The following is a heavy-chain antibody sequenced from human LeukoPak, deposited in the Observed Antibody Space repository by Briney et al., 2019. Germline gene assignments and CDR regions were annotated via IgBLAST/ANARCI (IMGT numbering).Heavy chain of an antibody. Sequence: GGSLRLSCAASGFTVSSNYMSWVRQAPGKGLEWVSVIYSGGSTYYADSVKGRFTISRDNSKNTLYLQMNSLRAEDTAVYYCARVPSGYYGPYYFDYWGQGTLVTVSS. CDR3: ARVPSGYYGPYYFDY. D-gene: IGHD3-22*01. J-gene: IGHJ4*02. CDR2: IYSGGST. CDR1: GFTVSSNY. V-gene: IGHV3-53*01.